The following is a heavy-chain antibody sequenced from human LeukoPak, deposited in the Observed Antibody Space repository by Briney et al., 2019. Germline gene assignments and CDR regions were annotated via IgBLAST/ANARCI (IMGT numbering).Heavy chain of an antibody. V-gene: IGHV4-39*07. CDR3: AKGAGGFSYYNWFDP. J-gene: IGHJ5*02. CDR1: GGSISSSPYY. CDR2: IYYSGTT. D-gene: IGHD5-18*01. Sequence: SETLSLTCTVSGGSISSSPYYWGWIRQPPGKGLEWIGSIYYSGTTHYSPSLESRVTISVDTSKNQFSLKLASVTAADTAVYYCAKGAGGFSYYNWFDPWGQGTLVTVSS.